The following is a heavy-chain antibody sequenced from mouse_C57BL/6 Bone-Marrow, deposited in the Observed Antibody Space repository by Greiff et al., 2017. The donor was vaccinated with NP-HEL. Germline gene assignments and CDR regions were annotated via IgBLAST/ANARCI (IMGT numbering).Heavy chain of an antibody. V-gene: IGHV1-53*01. D-gene: IGHD1-1*01. CDR1: GYTFTSYW. CDR3: AKSNYYGSSSYAMDY. J-gene: IGHJ4*01. Sequence: QVQLQQPGTELVKPGASVKLSCKASGYTFTSYWMHWVKQRPGQGLEWIGNINPSNGGTNYNEKFKSKATLTVDNSSSTAEMQLSSLTSEDSAVYYCAKSNYYGSSSYAMDYWGQGTSVTVSS. CDR2: INPSNGGT.